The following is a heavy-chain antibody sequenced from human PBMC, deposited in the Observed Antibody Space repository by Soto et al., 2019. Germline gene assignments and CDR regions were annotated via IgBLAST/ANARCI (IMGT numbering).Heavy chain of an antibody. CDR3: ARDKEGDIAFDY. CDR2: ISYDGSNK. D-gene: IGHD3-3*02. V-gene: IGHV3-30-3*01. Sequence: GGSLRLSCAASGFTFSSYAMHWVRQAPGKGLEWVAVISYDGSNKYYADSVKGRFTISRDNSKNTLYLQMNSLRAEDTAVYYCARDKEGDIAFDYWGQGTLVTVSS. CDR1: GFTFSSYA. J-gene: IGHJ4*02.